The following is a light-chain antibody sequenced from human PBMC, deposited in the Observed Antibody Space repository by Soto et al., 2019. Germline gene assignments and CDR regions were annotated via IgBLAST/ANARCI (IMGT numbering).Light chain of an antibody. CDR3: KQYDSLHFN. Sequence: DIQITQSPSSLSACVGGRVAITCPASQNINNYLNWYQQKPGRANKLLTYDAYDLETGVKSRFSGSGSGTDFTFTISNMQTEDFANYYCKQYDSLHFNFGTGTKVDLK. V-gene: IGKV1-33*01. J-gene: IGKJ3*01. CDR1: QNINNY. CDR2: DAY.